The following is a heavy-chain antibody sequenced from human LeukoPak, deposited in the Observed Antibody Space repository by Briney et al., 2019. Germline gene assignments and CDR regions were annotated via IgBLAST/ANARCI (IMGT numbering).Heavy chain of an antibody. J-gene: IGHJ6*03. CDR3: ARGGRPLGYFYMDV. V-gene: IGHV1-69*05. Sequence: GASVKVSCKASGDTFNNYAFNWVRQAPGQGPEWMGGTIPIFGTVKAAQKFQGRVTITTDESTSTSYMELSSLTSEDTAVYFCARGGRPLGYFYMDVWGKGITVIVSS. CDR1: GDTFNNYA. CDR2: TIPIFGTV.